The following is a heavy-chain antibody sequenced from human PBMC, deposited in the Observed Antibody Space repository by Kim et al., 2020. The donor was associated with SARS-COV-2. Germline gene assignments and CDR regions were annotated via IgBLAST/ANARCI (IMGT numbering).Heavy chain of an antibody. Sequence: GGSLRLSCAASGFTFSGSAMHWVRQASGKGLEWVGRIRSKANSYATAYAASVKGRFTISRDDSKNTAYLQMNSLKTEDTAVYYCTRRLLWFGEFGGMDGWGQGTTVTVSS. V-gene: IGHV3-73*01. CDR3: TRRLLWFGEFGGMDG. CDR1: GFTFSGSA. CDR2: IRSKANSYAT. D-gene: IGHD3-10*01. J-gene: IGHJ6*02.